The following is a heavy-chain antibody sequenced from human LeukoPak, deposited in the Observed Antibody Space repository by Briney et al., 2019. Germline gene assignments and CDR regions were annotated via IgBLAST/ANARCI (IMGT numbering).Heavy chain of an antibody. Sequence: PSETLSLTCTVSGGSISSGDYYWSWLRQPPGKGLEWIGYIYYSGSTYYNPSLKSRVTISVDTSKNQLSLKLTSVTAADTAVYYCARPYYYDSRIDPWGQGTLVTVFS. V-gene: IGHV4-30-4*01. CDR2: IYYSGST. CDR3: ARPYYYDSRIDP. CDR1: GGSISSGDYY. J-gene: IGHJ5*02. D-gene: IGHD3-22*01.